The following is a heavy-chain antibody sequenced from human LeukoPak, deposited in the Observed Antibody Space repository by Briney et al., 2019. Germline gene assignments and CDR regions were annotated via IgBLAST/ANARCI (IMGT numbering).Heavy chain of an antibody. Sequence: ASVKVSCKASGYTFSDHGFSWVRQAPGQGLEWMGWISAYNGNTNYAQKLQGRVTMTTDTSTSTAYMELRSLRSDDTAVYYCASEGSGVGWFDPWGQGTLVTVSS. D-gene: IGHD3-3*01. J-gene: IGHJ5*02. V-gene: IGHV1-18*01. CDR1: GYTFSDHG. CDR2: ISAYNGNT. CDR3: ASEGSGVGWFDP.